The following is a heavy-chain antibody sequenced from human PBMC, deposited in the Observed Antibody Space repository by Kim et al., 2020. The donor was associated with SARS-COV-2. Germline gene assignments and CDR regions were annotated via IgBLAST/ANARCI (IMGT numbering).Heavy chain of an antibody. CDR3: AKDTRGYSYGYFGY. CDR1: GFTFDDYA. CDR2: ISWNSGSI. D-gene: IGHD5-18*01. V-gene: IGHV3-9*01. Sequence: GGSLRLSCAASGFTFDDYAMHWVRQAPGKGLEWVSGISWNSGSIGYADSVKGRFTISRDNAKNSLYLQMNSLRAEDTALYYCAKDTRGYSYGYFGYWGQGTLVTVSS. J-gene: IGHJ4*02.